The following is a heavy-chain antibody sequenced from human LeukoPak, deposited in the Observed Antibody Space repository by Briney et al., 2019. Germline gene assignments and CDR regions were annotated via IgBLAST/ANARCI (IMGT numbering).Heavy chain of an antibody. Sequence: SETLSLTCIVSGGSISSYYWSWILQPPGKGLEWIGYIYYSGSTNYNPSLKSRVTISVDTSKNQFSLKLSSVTAADTAVYYCAGVPNSSSWFGYWFDPWSQGTLVTVSS. D-gene: IGHD6-13*01. CDR2: IYYSGST. J-gene: IGHJ5*02. CDR1: GGSISSYY. CDR3: AGVPNSSSWFGYWFDP. V-gene: IGHV4-59*01.